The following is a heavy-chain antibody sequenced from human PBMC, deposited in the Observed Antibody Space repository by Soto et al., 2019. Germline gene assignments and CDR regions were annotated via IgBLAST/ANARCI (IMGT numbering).Heavy chain of an antibody. CDR1: GGSFSGYY. J-gene: IGHJ6*03. CDR3: ARHDSGGSYYYYYYMDV. Sequence: PSETLALTCAVYGGSFSGYYWSWIRQPPGKGLEWIGEINHSGSTNYNPSLKSRVTISVDTSKNQFSPKLSSVTAADTAVYYCARHDSGGSYYYYYYMDVWGKGTTVTVSS. D-gene: IGHD2-15*01. V-gene: IGHV4-34*01. CDR2: INHSGST.